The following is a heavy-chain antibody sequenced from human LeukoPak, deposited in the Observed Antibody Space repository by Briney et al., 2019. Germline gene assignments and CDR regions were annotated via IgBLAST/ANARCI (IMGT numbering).Heavy chain of an antibody. Sequence: GASVTVSCKASGGTFSSYSMSLVRQAPGQGLEWMGRIIPILGRANYAQKFQGRVTITAENSTSPAYMELSSLRSEDMAVYYCASTGVYCGGDCYSVGYWGQGTLVTVSS. V-gene: IGHV1-69*02. CDR1: GGTFSSYS. J-gene: IGHJ4*02. CDR2: IIPILGRA. CDR3: ASTGVYCGGDCYSVGY. D-gene: IGHD2-21*02.